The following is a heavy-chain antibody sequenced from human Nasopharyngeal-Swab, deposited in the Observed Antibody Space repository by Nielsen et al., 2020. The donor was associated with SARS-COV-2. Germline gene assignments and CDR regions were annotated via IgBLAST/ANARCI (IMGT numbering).Heavy chain of an antibody. CDR3: ARDLTVTDGDYYYYGMDV. Sequence: ASVKVSCKASGYTFTSYYMHWVRQAPGQGLEWMGIINPSGGSTSYAQKFQGRVTMTRDTSTSTVYMELSSLRSEDTAVHYCARDLTVTDGDYYYYGMDVWGQGTTVTVSS. CDR2: INPSGGST. J-gene: IGHJ6*02. V-gene: IGHV1-46*01. CDR1: GYTFTSYY. D-gene: IGHD4-17*01.